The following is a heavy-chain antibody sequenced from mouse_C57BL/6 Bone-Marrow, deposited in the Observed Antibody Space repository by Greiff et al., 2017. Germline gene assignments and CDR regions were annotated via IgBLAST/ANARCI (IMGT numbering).Heavy chain of an antibody. D-gene: IGHD4-1*01. Sequence: EVQLQQSGPVLVKPGASVKMSCKASGYTFTDYYMNWVKQSHGKSLEWIGVINPYNGGTSYNQKFKGKATLTVDKSSSTAYMELNSLTSEDSAVYYCAREGASWENAMDYWGQGTSVTVSS. CDR2: INPYNGGT. J-gene: IGHJ4*01. V-gene: IGHV1-19*01. CDR1: GYTFTDYY. CDR3: AREGASWENAMDY.